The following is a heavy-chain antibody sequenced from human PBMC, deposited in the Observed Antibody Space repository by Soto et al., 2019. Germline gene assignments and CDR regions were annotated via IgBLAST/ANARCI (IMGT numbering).Heavy chain of an antibody. D-gene: IGHD3-16*01. CDR3: ARDATFGTKGGSFDI. CDR2: MWYDGTNK. Sequence: GGSLRLSCAASGFTFRIYSMHWVRQSPDKGLEWVAVMWYDGTNKYYGESVKGRFTISRDNSENTLYLQMNSLRVEDTAVYYCARDATFGTKGGSFDIWGHGTLVT. CDR1: GFTFRIYS. J-gene: IGHJ3*02. V-gene: IGHV3-33*01.